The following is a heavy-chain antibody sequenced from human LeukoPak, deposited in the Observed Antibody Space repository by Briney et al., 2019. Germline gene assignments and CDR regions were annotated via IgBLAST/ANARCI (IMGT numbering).Heavy chain of an antibody. D-gene: IGHD2-15*01. Sequence: ASVKVSCKASGYTFTSYGISWVRQAPGQGLEWMGWISTYNGDTNYVQNLQGRVTMTTDTSTSTAYMELMSLRSDDTAVYYCLRDALRPRLTPDYWGQGTLVTVSS. CDR3: LRDALRPRLTPDY. CDR1: GYTFTSYG. CDR2: ISTYNGDT. J-gene: IGHJ4*02. V-gene: IGHV1-18*01.